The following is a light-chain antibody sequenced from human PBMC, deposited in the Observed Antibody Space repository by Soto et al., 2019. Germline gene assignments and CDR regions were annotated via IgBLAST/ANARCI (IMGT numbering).Light chain of an antibody. Sequence: EIVLTQSPDTLSLSPGERSTLSFMSSQRVSSDSLAWYQQQPGQAPRLLIYSTSNRATGIPDRFSGSGSGTDFTLAIRRLEPEDFALYYCQQYGRSQTFGQGTKVDNK. CDR3: QQYGRSQT. V-gene: IGKV3-20*01. CDR1: QRVSSDS. J-gene: IGKJ1*01. CDR2: STS.